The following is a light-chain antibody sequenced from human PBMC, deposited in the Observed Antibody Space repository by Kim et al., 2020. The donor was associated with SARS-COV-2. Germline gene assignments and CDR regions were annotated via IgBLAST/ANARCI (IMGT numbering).Light chain of an antibody. J-gene: IGKJ1*01. CDR1: QNSSRW. CDR3: QQYNSAWT. V-gene: IGKV1-5*03. CDR2: KAS. Sequence: SASVGDRVTITLRACQNSSRWLVWYEQKPGKAPKFLIYKASSLESGVPSRFSGRGSGTEFTLTISSLQPDDFASYYCQQYNSAWTFGQGTKVDIK.